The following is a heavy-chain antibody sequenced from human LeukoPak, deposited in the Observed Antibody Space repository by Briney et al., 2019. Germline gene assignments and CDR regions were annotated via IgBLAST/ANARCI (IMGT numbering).Heavy chain of an antibody. Sequence: PSETLSLTCTVSGASISSASYYWAWIRQPPGKGLEWIASMHYTGSTYFNPSLKSRVTISVDTSKNQFSLKLSSVTAADTAVYYCARGGGGYSSGWYEDYWGQGTLVTVSS. D-gene: IGHD6-19*01. J-gene: IGHJ4*02. CDR2: MHYTGST. CDR3: ARGGGGYSSGWYEDY. V-gene: IGHV4-39*07. CDR1: GASISSASYY.